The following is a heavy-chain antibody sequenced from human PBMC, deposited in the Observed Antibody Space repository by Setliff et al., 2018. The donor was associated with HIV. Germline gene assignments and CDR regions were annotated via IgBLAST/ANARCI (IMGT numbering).Heavy chain of an antibody. Sequence: PSETMSLTCTVSGGSISSYYWSWIRQPPGKGLEWIGYIYTSGSTNYNPTLKSRVTISVDTSKNQFSLKLSSVTAADTAVYYCARGVRGSCLVYWFDPWGQGTLVTVSS. CDR3: ARGVRGSCLVYWFDP. D-gene: IGHD6-13*01. CDR2: IYTSGST. CDR1: GGSISSYY. J-gene: IGHJ5*02. V-gene: IGHV4-4*09.